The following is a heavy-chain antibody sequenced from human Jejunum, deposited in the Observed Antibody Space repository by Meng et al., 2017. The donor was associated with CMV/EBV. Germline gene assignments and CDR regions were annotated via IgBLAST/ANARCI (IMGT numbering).Heavy chain of an antibody. D-gene: IGHD4-23*01. V-gene: IGHV4-59*01. Sequence: VSGGSISTYDWSWIRHPPGKGLEWLGYIYYSGSTNYNPSLKSRVTISLDTSKNQFSLKLSSVTAADTAVYYCARANSGFGGNFDYWGQGTRVTVSS. CDR3: ARANSGFGGNFDY. J-gene: IGHJ4*02. CDR1: GGSISTYD. CDR2: IYYSGST.